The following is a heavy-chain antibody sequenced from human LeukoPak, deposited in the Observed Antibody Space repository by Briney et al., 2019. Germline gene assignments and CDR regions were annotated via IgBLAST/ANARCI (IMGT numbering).Heavy chain of an antibody. J-gene: IGHJ6*02. CDR3: ARYCSSTSCYTYGMDV. CDR2: IWYDGSNK. CDR1: GFTFGSYG. D-gene: IGHD2-2*01. Sequence: GGSLRLSCPATGFTFGSYGMHWVRQAPGKGLEWVAVIWYDGSNKYYADSVKGRFTISRDNSKNTLYLQMNSLRAEDTAVYYCARYCSSTSCYTYGMDVWGQGTTVTVSS. V-gene: IGHV3-33*01.